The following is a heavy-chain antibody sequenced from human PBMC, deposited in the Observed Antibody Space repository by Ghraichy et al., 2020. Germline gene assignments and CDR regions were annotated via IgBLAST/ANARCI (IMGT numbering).Heavy chain of an antibody. V-gene: IGHV4-39*01. Sequence: SETLSLTCTVSGGSISSSSYYWGWIRQPPGKGLEWIGSIYYSGSTYYNPSLKSRVTISVDTSKNQFSLKLSSVTAADTAVYYCARHYSSGWYLEGASNWFDPWGQGTLVTVSS. CDR2: IYYSGST. J-gene: IGHJ5*02. CDR3: ARHYSSGWYLEGASNWFDP. D-gene: IGHD6-19*01. CDR1: GGSISSSSYY.